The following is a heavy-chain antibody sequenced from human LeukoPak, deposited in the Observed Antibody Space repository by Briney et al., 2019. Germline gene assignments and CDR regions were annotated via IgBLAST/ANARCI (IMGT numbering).Heavy chain of an antibody. CDR1: GGSISSSSYY. Sequence: SETLSLTCTVSGGSISSSSYYWGWVRQPPGKGLEWIVNIYYTGSTYYNPSLKGRVTISVDASKNQFSLKLSSVTAADTALYYCARHGPLTRYSSSSGWFDPWGPGTLVTVSS. CDR2: IYYTGST. CDR3: ARHGPLTRYSSSSGWFDP. D-gene: IGHD6-6*01. J-gene: IGHJ5*02. V-gene: IGHV4-39*01.